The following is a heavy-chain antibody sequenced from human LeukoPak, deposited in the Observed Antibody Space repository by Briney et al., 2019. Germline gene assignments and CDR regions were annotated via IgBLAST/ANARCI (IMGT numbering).Heavy chain of an antibody. CDR1: GYSFTSYW. V-gene: IGHV5-51*01. J-gene: IGHJ3*02. D-gene: IGHD4-17*01. Sequence: PGESLKISCKGSGYSFTSYWIGWVRQMPGKGLEWMGIIYPGDSDTRYSPSFQGQVTISADKSISTAYLQWSSLKASDTAMYYCARTDYGDYGMDAFDIWGQGTMVTVSS. CDR3: ARTDYGDYGMDAFDI. CDR2: IYPGDSDT.